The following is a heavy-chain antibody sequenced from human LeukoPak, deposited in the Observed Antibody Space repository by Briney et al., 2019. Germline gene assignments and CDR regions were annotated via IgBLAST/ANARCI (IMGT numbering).Heavy chain of an antibody. CDR1: GFTFSSYA. D-gene: IGHD6-19*01. Sequence: GGSLRLSCAASGFTFSSYAMSWARQAPGKGLEWVSAISGSGGSTYYADSVKGRFTISRDNSKNTLYLQMNSLRAEDTAVYYCARERSSGWYGNPFDYWGQGTLVTVSS. J-gene: IGHJ4*02. V-gene: IGHV3-23*01. CDR3: ARERSSGWYGNPFDY. CDR2: ISGSGGST.